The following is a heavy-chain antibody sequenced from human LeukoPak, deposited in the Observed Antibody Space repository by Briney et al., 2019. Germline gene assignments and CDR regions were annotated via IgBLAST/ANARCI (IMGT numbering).Heavy chain of an antibody. CDR1: GFTFSSYA. D-gene: IGHD5-18*01. CDR2: IWYDGSKT. V-gene: IGHV3-33*08. CDR3: ARAIGYDVSTETAMDGLDY. Sequence: PGRSLRLSCAASGFTFSSYAMHWVRQVPGKGLEWVALIWYDGSKTYYADSVKGRFTISRDNSGNTLSLQMNSLRAEDTAVYYCARAIGYDVSTETAMDGLDYWGQGTLVTVSS. J-gene: IGHJ4*02.